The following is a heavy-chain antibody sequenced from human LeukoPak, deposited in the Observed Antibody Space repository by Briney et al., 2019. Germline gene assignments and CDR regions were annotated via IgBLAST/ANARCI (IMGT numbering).Heavy chain of an antibody. V-gene: IGHV4-59*01. D-gene: IGHD1-26*01. CDR2: IYYSGST. CDR3: ARSGSYYRGAFDI. CDR1: GGSLSSYY. J-gene: IGHJ3*02. Sequence: SETLSLTCTVSGGSLSSYYWSWIRQPPGKGLEWIGYIYYSGSTNYNPSLKSRVTISVDTSKNQFSLKLSSVTAADTAVYYCARSGSYYRGAFDIWGQGTMVTVSS.